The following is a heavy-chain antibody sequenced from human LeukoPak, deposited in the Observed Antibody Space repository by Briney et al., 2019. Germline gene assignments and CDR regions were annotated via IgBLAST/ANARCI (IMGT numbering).Heavy chain of an antibody. J-gene: IGHJ6*02. V-gene: IGHV1-18*01. D-gene: IGHD5-18*01. Sequence: ASVKVSCKASGHTFTSYAISWVRQAPGQGLEWMGWISGYNGNTKYAQKVQGRVTMTTDTSTSTAYMELRSLRSDDTAVYYCARGYSYGSDYYYGMDVWGQGTTVTVSS. CDR3: ARGYSYGSDYYYGMDV. CDR2: ISGYNGNT. CDR1: GHTFTSYA.